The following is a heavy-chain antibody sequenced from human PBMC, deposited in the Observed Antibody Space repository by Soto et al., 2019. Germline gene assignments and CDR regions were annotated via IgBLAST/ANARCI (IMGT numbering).Heavy chain of an antibody. J-gene: IGHJ3*02. D-gene: IGHD6-19*01. CDR3: AASSGWYHAFHI. CDR1: GFTFSSYA. V-gene: IGHV3-23*01. Sequence: EVQLLESGGGLVQPGGSLRLSCAASGFTFSSYAMSWVRQAPGKGLEWVSAISGSGGSTYYADSVKGRFTISRDNSKNTLYLQMNSLRAEDTAVYYCAASSGWYHAFHIWGQGTMVTVSS. CDR2: ISGSGGST.